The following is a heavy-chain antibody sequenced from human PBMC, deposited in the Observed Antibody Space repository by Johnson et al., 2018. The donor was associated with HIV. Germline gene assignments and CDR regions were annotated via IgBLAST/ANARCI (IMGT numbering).Heavy chain of an antibody. CDR2: INSDGSST. J-gene: IGHJ3*02. CDR3: ARVDYDSSGYYLYAFDI. Sequence: VQLVESGGGLVQPGGSLRLSCAASGFTFSSYWMHWVRQAPGKGLVWVSRINSDGSSTSYADSVKGRFTISRDNAKNTLYLQMNSLRAEDTALYYCARVDYDSSGYYLYAFDIWGQGTMVTVSS. V-gene: IGHV3-74*02. D-gene: IGHD3-22*01. CDR1: GFTFSSYW.